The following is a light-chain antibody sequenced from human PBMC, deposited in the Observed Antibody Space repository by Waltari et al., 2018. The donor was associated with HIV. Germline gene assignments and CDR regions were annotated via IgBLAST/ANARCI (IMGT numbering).Light chain of an antibody. V-gene: IGKV3-15*01. CDR2: SAS. Sequence: EIVMTQSPATLSLSPGNTDTLSCRASQSVSSNLAWYQQKAGQTPRLLIYSASTRATGIPPRFSGSGSGTRFALTITSVQPEDVAEYYCQQYNDWPWFTFGQGTKLEIK. CDR1: QSVSSN. J-gene: IGKJ2*01. CDR3: QQYNDWPWFT.